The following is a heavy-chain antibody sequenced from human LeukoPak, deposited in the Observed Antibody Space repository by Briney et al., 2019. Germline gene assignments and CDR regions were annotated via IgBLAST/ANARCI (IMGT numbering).Heavy chain of an antibody. V-gene: IGHV3-11*04. Sequence: GGSLRLSCAASGFTFSSYWMSWIRQAPGKGLEWVSYISSSGSTIYYADSVKGRFTISRDNAKNSLYLQMNSLRAEDTAVYYCARVRYSYGARYYFDYWGQGTLVTVSS. CDR2: ISSSGSTI. CDR3: ARVRYSYGARYYFDY. CDR1: GFTFSSYW. D-gene: IGHD5-18*01. J-gene: IGHJ4*02.